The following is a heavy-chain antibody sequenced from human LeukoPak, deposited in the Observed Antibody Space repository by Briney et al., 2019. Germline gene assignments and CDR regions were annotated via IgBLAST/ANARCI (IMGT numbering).Heavy chain of an antibody. V-gene: IGHV5-51*01. CDR3: AKRSTVTRYAFDI. D-gene: IGHD4-23*01. J-gene: IGHJ3*02. CDR2: IYPGDSET. CDR1: GYPFTTYW. Sequence: GESLKISCKGSGYPFTTYWIGWVRQMPGKGLEWMGIIYPGDSETRYSLSFQGQVTISVDKSISTAYLQWSRLQASDTAIYYCAKRSTVTRYAFDIWGQGTMVTVSS.